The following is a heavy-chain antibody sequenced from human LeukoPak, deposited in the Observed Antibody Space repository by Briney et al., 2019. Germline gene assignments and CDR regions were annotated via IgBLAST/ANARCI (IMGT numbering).Heavy chain of an antibody. Sequence: GASVKCSCNAYGGTLSSYAIRWVRQAPLQGLDWMGRLLPVLGIAKYAPKFQGRVATPAAKSTPTTHMMRNRLICQETAVYYSASDRAYCGGDCYSVFCSGMDVWGQGTTVTVSS. V-gene: IGHV1-69*04. D-gene: IGHD2-21*02. CDR3: ASDRAYCGGDCYSVFCSGMDV. J-gene: IGHJ6*02. CDR2: LLPVLGIA. CDR1: GGTLSSYA.